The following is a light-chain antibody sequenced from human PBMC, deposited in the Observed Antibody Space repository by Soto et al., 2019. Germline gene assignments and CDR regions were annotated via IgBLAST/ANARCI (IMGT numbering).Light chain of an antibody. CDR2: STT. J-gene: IGKJ2*01. CDR3: QQSDTTPIYS. CDR1: QNIIFY. V-gene: IGKV1-39*01. Sequence: DIQMTQSPSSLSASVGDRVTITCRASQNIIFYLNWYQQIQGKAPKLLIYSTTHLHSRVPSRFSGSGSGTDFTLTISSLHPEYFATYFCQQSDTTPIYSFGQGTKVDI.